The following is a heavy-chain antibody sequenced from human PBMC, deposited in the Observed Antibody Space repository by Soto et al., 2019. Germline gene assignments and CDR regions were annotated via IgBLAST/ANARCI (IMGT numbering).Heavy chain of an antibody. D-gene: IGHD3-22*01. CDR2: ISSSGSTI. CDR3: ARGGSSGYFYYFDY. V-gene: IGHV3-48*03. Sequence: PGGSLRLSCAASGFTFSSYEMNWVRQAPGKGLEWVSYISSSGSTIYYADSVKGRFTISRDNAKNSLYLQMNSLRAEDTAVYYCARGGSSGYFYYFDYWGQGTMVTVSS. CDR1: GFTFSSYE. J-gene: IGHJ4*02.